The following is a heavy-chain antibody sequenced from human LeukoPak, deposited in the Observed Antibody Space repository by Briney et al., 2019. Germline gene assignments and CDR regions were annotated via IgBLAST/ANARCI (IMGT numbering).Heavy chain of an antibody. D-gene: IGHD4-17*01. V-gene: IGHV3-7*03. CDR2: IKPDGSEK. Sequence: GGSLRLSCAASGFTFSSYWMSWVRQAPGKGLEWVANIKPDGSEKYYVDSVKGRFTISRDNAKNSLYLQMNSLRAEDTAVYYGVTDSIGDLYFNYWGKRTLVTVSS. CDR3: VTDSIGDLYFNY. CDR1: GFTFSSYW. J-gene: IGHJ4*02.